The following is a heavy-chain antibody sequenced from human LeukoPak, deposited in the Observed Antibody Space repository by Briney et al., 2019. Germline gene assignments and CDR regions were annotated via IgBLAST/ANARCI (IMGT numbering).Heavy chain of an antibody. Sequence: GGSLRLSCAASGFTFRNSAMSWVRQAPGTGLEWVSYIGGHVHSTYYADSVIGRFTISRDDSKNTLYLQMNSLRADDTAIYYCANHRTPDRYHWNYFDYWGQGTLVTVSS. V-gene: IGHV3-23*01. CDR3: ANHRTPDRYHWNYFDY. CDR2: IGGHVHST. CDR1: GFTFRNSA. J-gene: IGHJ4*02. D-gene: IGHD1-20*01.